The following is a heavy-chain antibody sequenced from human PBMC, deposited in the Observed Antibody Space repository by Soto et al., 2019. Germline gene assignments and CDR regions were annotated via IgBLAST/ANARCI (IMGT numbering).Heavy chain of an antibody. CDR1: GFTFSSYG. V-gene: IGHV3-30*18. D-gene: IGHD2-2*01. CDR3: AKDFGDQRGYYFDY. J-gene: IGHJ4*02. Sequence: QVQLVESGGGVVQPGRSLRLSCAASGFTFSSYGMHWVRQAPGKGLEWVAVISYDGSNKYYADSVKGRFTISRDNSKNTLYLQMNSLRAEDTAVYYCAKDFGDQRGYYFDYWGQGNLVTVSS. CDR2: ISYDGSNK.